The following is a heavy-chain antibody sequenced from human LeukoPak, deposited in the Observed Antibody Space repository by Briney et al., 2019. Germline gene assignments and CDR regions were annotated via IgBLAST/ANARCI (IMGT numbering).Heavy chain of an antibody. CDR1: GGSISSNYY. D-gene: IGHD3-3*01. CDR2: IHTSGST. V-gene: IGHV4-4*07. J-gene: IGHJ4*02. Sequence: PSETLSLTCTVFGGSISSNYYWSWIRQPAGKGLEWIGRIHTSGSTNYNPSLKSRVSMSVDTSKNQFSLKLSSVTAADTAVYYCARADFWSGYRFDFWGQGTLVTVSS. CDR3: ARADFWSGYRFDF.